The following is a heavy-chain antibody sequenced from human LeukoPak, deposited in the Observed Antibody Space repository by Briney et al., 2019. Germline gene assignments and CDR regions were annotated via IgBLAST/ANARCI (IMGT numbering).Heavy chain of an antibody. CDR1: GGSISSHY. Sequence: SETLSLTCTVSGGSISSHYWSWIRQPPGKGLEWIGSIYNSGSSNYNPSLWSRVTISVDTSKNQFSLKMSSVTAADTAVYYCARLVTVPTGVYYYYYMDVWGKGTTVTVSS. D-gene: IGHD1-1*01. J-gene: IGHJ6*03. CDR3: ARLVTVPTGVYYYYYMDV. V-gene: IGHV4-59*11. CDR2: IYNSGSS.